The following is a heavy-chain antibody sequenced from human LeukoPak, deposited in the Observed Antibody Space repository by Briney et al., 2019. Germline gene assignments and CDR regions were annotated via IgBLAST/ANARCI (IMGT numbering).Heavy chain of an antibody. CDR3: AREGIAARPRYYYGMDV. J-gene: IGHJ6*02. CDR1: GYTFTGYY. D-gene: IGHD6-6*01. CDR2: INPNSGGT. V-gene: IGHV1-2*02. Sequence: ASVKVSCKASGYTFTGYYMHWVRQAPGQGLEWMGWINPNSGGTNYAQKSQGRVTMTRDTSISTAYMELSRLRSDDTAVYYCAREGIAARPRYYYGMDVWGQGTTVTVSS.